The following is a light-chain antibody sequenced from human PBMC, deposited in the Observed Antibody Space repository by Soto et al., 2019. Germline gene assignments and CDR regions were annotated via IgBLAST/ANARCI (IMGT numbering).Light chain of an antibody. V-gene: IGKV3-20*01. J-gene: IGKJ1*01. CDR1: QSVSSSY. Sequence: VLTQSPGNLSLSPWARSTPSGTASQSVSSSYLAWYQQTPGQAPRLLIYCASSRATGIPDRFSGSGSGTDFTLTISSLQSEDFSVYYCQQYNDWPPWTFGQGTKVENK. CDR3: QQYNDWPPWT. CDR2: CAS.